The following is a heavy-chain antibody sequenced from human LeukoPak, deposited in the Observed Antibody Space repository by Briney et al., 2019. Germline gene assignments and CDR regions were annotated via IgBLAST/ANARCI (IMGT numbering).Heavy chain of an antibody. D-gene: IGHD4-17*01. CDR2: IYYSGST. V-gene: IGHV4-39*02. J-gene: IGHJ6*04. CDR1: GGSISSSSYY. Sequence: PSETLSLTCTVSGGSISSSSYYWGWIRQLPGKGLEWIGSIYYSGSTYYNPSLKSRVTISVDTSKNQFSLKLSSVTAADTAVYYCARDHDYGDYAPLPDGVWGKGTTVTVSS. CDR3: ARDHDYGDYAPLPDGV.